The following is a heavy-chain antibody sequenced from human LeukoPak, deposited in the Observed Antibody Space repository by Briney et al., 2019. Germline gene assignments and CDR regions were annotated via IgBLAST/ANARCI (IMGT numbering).Heavy chain of an antibody. J-gene: IGHJ6*03. Sequence: SETLSLTCAVSGGSISSNSYYWSWIRQPPGKGLEWIGYIYYSGSTNYNPSLKSRVTISVDTSKNQFSLKLSSVTAADTAMYYCARGRELGGYYYYYYMDVWGKGTTVTVSS. CDR1: GGSISSNSYY. D-gene: IGHD7-27*01. V-gene: IGHV4-61*01. CDR2: IYYSGST. CDR3: ARGRELGGYYYYYYMDV.